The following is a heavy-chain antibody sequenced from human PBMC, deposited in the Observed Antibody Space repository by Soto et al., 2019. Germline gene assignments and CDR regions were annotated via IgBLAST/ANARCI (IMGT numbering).Heavy chain of an antibody. CDR1: GGSISSGGYS. Sequence: QLQLQESGSGLVKPSQTLSLTCAVSGGSISSGGYSWSWFRQPPGKGLEWIGYIYHSGSTYYNPSLKCRVTLAADRSKNQFSLKLSSVTAAATAVYYCARVPEYWGQGTLVTVSS. CDR2: IYHSGST. CDR3: ARVPEY. V-gene: IGHV4-30-2*01. J-gene: IGHJ4*02.